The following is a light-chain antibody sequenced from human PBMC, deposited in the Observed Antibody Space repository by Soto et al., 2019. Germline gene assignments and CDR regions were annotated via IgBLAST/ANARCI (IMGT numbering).Light chain of an antibody. CDR2: GAS. Sequence: EMVLTQSPATLSVSPWERATLSCRASQSVSSNLAWYQQKHGQAPRLLIYGASTRATGIPARFSGSGSGTEFTLTISSLQFEDFAVYYCQQYNNWPTWTFGQGTKVDIK. J-gene: IGKJ1*01. CDR1: QSVSSN. CDR3: QQYNNWPTWT. V-gene: IGKV3-15*01.